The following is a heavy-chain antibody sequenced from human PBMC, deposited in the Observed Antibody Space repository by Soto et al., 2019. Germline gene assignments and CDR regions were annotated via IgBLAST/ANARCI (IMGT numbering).Heavy chain of an antibody. CDR3: ARDIFGLLTLGVSDF. J-gene: IGHJ4*02. Sequence: QVQLVQSGAEVKKPGASVRVSCKASGYTFTTYAIHWVRQAPGQRLEWMGWVNAENGNTKYSQKFQGRVTITVDTSGSTAYMEMSSLRSEDTAVYYCARDIFGLLTLGVSDFWGQGTLVTVSS. V-gene: IGHV1-3*01. D-gene: IGHD3-10*02. CDR1: GYTFTTYA. CDR2: VNAENGNT.